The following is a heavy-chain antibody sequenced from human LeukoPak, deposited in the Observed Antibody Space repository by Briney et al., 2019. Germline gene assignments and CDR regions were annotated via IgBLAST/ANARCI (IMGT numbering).Heavy chain of an antibody. J-gene: IGHJ5*02. CDR1: GGSISSYY. V-gene: IGHV4-59*01. CDR2: IYYSGST. CDR3: ARLVAAEDCWFDP. Sequence: SETLSLTCTVSGGSISSYYWSWIRQPPGKGLEWIGYIYYSGSTNYNPSLKSRVTISVDTSKNQFSLKLSSVTAADTAVYYCARLVAAEDCWFDPWGQGTLVTVSS. D-gene: IGHD2-15*01.